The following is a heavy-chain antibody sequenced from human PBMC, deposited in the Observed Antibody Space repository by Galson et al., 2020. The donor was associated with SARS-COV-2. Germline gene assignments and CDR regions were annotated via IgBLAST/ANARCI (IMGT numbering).Heavy chain of an antibody. CDR3: ARDQGSSGGGWFDP. CDR2: IYYSGST. Sequence: ETSETLSLTCTVSGGSISSGDYYWSWIRQPPGKGLEWIGYIYYSGSTYYNPSLKSRVTISVDTSKNQFSLKLSSVTAADTAVYYCARDQGSSGGGWFDPWGQGTLVTVSS. V-gene: IGHV4-30-4*01. J-gene: IGHJ5*02. CDR1: GGSISSGDYY. D-gene: IGHD6-13*01.